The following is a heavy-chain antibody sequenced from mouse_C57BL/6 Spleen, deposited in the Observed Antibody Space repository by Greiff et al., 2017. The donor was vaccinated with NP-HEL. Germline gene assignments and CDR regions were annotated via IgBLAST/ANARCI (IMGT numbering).Heavy chain of an antibody. CDR2: IYPGSGST. D-gene: IGHD2-5*01. CDR1: GYTFTSYW. CDR3: ARSYYSNYPWYFDV. V-gene: IGHV1-55*01. Sequence: QVQLQQSGAELVKPGASVKMSCKASGYTFTSYWITWVKQRPGQGLEWIGDIYPGSGSTNYNEKFKSKATLTVDTSSSTAYMQLSSLTSEDSAVYYCARSYYSNYPWYFDVWGTGTTVTVSS. J-gene: IGHJ1*03.